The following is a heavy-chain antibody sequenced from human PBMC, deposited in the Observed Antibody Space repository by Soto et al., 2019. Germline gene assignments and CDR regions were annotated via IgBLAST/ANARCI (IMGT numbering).Heavy chain of an antibody. J-gene: IGHJ4*02. V-gene: IGHV1-18*01. Sequence: GASVKVSCKASGYTFTSYGISWVRQAPGQGLEGMGWISAYNGNTNYAQKLQGRVTMTTDTSTSTAYMELRSLRSDDTAVYYCARDALALRFLEWSNNRAYFDYWGQGTLVTVSS. D-gene: IGHD3-3*01. CDR2: ISAYNGNT. CDR3: ARDALALRFLEWSNNRAYFDY. CDR1: GYTFTSYG.